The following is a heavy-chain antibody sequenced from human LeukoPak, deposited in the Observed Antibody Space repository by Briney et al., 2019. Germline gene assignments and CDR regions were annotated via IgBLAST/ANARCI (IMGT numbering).Heavy chain of an antibody. CDR2: ISSSSSYI. Sequence: GGSLRLSCAASGFTFSSYSMNWVRQAPGKGLEWVSSISSSSSYIYYADSVKGRFTISRDNAKNSLYLQMNSLRAEDTAVYYCARAKIGYCSSTGCDELDYWGQGTLVTVSS. CDR3: ARAKIGYCSSTGCDELDY. D-gene: IGHD2-2*01. CDR1: GFTFSSYS. V-gene: IGHV3-21*01. J-gene: IGHJ4*02.